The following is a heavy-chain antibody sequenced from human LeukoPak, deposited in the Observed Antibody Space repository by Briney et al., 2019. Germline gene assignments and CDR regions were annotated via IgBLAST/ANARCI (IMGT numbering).Heavy chain of an antibody. D-gene: IGHD3-22*01. CDR2: INHSGST. J-gene: IGHJ4*02. V-gene: IGHV4-38-2*02. CDR3: ARDAPREYYYDSSGYDY. Sequence: SSETLSLTCTVSGYSISSGYYWNWIRQPPGKGLEWIGEINHSGSTNYNPSLKSRVTISVDTYKNQFSLKLSSVTAADTAVYYCARDAPREYYYDSSGYDYWGQGTLVTVSS. CDR1: GYSISSGYY.